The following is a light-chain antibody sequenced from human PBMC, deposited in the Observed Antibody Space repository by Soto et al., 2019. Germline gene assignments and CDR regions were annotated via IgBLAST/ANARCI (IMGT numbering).Light chain of an antibody. J-gene: IGKJ1*01. CDR3: QHYDSPWT. Sequence: ETVLTRSPGTLSLSPGDRAVLSCRASQSVRASYLAWLQQKPGQAPRLLIYGVSSRATGIQDRFSGSGSGTDFTLTISKLEPEDFAVYYCQHYDSPWTFGQGTKVDIK. CDR2: GVS. V-gene: IGKV3-20*01. CDR1: QSVRASY.